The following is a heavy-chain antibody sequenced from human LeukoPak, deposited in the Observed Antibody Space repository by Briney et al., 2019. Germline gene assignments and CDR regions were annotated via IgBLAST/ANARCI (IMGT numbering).Heavy chain of an antibody. CDR2: IIPILGIA. J-gene: IGHJ4*02. Sequence: ASVKVSCKASGGTFSSYAISWVRQAPGQGLEWMGRIIPILGIANYAQKFQDRVTITADKSTSTAYMELSSLRSEDTAVYYCAREGRLPALDYWGQGTLVTVSS. D-gene: IGHD4-11*01. CDR1: GGTFSSYA. V-gene: IGHV1-69*04. CDR3: AREGRLPALDY.